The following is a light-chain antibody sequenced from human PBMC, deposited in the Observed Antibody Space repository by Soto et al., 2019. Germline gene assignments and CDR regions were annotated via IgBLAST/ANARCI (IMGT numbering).Light chain of an antibody. V-gene: IGKV1-33*01. CDR1: EDITNY. Sequence: DIQMTQSPSSLSASVGDRVTITCQASEDITNYLNWYQQKPGKVPKLLIYDASNLEVGVPSRFSGSGSGTDCTFTISSLQPKDIATYYCQQDDSLPYTCGQGTKLEIK. CDR3: QQDDSLPYT. J-gene: IGKJ2*01. CDR2: DAS.